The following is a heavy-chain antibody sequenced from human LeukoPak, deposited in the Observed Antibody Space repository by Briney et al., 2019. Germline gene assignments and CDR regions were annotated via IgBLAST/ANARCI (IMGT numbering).Heavy chain of an antibody. CDR3: ARDRPDPAYCSSTSCFPEGYYYYYMDV. J-gene: IGHJ6*03. Sequence: GGSLRLSCAASGFTFSSYSMNWVRQAPGKGLEWVSYISSSSSTIYYADSVKGRFTISRDNAKNSLYLQMNSLRAEDTAVYYCARDRPDPAYCSSTSCFPEGYYYYYMDVWGKGTTVTVSS. D-gene: IGHD2-2*01. V-gene: IGHV3-48*01. CDR2: ISSSSSTI. CDR1: GFTFSSYS.